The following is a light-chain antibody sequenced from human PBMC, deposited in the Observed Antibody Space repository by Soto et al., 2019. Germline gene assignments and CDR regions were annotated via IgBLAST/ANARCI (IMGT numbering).Light chain of an antibody. CDR1: TNDIGSYNY. CDR3: SSFAGTNSFV. CDR2: EVT. Sequence: QSALTQPASVSGSPGQSITLSCAGTTNDIGSYNYVSWYQQRPGKAPKLIIYEVTRRPSGVPDRIFGSKSYTTASLTVSGLQAEDEADYYCSSFAGTNSFVFGTGTKVTVL. V-gene: IGLV2-8*01. J-gene: IGLJ1*01.